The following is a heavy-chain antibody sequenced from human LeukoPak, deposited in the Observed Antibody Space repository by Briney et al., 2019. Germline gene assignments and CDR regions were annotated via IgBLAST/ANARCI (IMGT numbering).Heavy chain of an antibody. V-gene: IGHV1-24*01. CDR1: GYTLLELS. CDR2: FDPEDGVK. J-gene: IGHJ4*02. Sequence: ASVKVSCKVSGYTLLELSMHGVRQAPGKGLEWMGGFDPEDGVKIYAQKFQGRVSMTEDTSTNTAYMELSSLRSEDTAVYYCATVPSLDCWGQGTLVTVSS. CDR3: ATVPSLDC.